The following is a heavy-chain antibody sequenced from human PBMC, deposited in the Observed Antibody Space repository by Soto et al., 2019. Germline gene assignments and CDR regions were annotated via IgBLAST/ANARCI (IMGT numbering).Heavy chain of an antibody. J-gene: IGHJ6*02. D-gene: IGHD6-6*01. Sequence: PGGSLRLSCAASGFTFSSYAMSWVRQAPGKGLEWVSAISGSGGSTYYADSVKGRFTISRDNSKNTLYLQMNSLRAEDTAVYYCAKTAKAWYSSSLLVGMDVWGQGTTVTVSS. CDR2: ISGSGGST. CDR3: AKTAKAWYSSSLLVGMDV. V-gene: IGHV3-23*01. CDR1: GFTFSSYA.